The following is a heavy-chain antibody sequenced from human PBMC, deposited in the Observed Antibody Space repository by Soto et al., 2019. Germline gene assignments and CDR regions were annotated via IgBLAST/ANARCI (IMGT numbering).Heavy chain of an antibody. CDR3: ASPREAQWLVFDH. CDR2: ISKDGLDR. D-gene: IGHD6-19*01. Sequence: GGSLRLSWVVSVFTFSGLGMHWVRQSPGEGLAWVASISKDGLDRYYSESVEGRFTISRDDSKNTVFLQMNSLKVEDTAAYFCASPREAQWLVFDHWGQRTMVTVSS. J-gene: IGHJ4*02. V-gene: IGHV3-30*19. CDR1: VFTFSGLG.